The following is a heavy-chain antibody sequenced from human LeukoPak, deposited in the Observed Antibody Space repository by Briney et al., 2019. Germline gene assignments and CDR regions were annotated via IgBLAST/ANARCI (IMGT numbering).Heavy chain of an antibody. Sequence: GGSLRLSCADSALTFSTYTMNWVRQAPGKGLEWVSSISSSTSYISYADSVKGRFTISRDNAKNSLYLQMNSLRAEDTAVYYCARGQNYFDYWGQGTLVTVSS. V-gene: IGHV3-21*01. CDR1: ALTFSTYT. J-gene: IGHJ4*02. CDR3: ARGQNYFDY. CDR2: ISSSTSYI.